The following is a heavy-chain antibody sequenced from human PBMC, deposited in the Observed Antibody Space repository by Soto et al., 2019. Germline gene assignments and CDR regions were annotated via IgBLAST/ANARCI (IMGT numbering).Heavy chain of an antibody. CDR3: ASSSFDEWDPFDY. D-gene: IGHD6-6*01. J-gene: IGHJ4*02. Sequence: ASVKVSCKASGGTFSSYGISWVRQAPGQGLEWMGWISAYNGNTNYAQKLQGRVTMTTDTSTSTAYMELRSLRSDDTAVYYCASSSFDEWDPFDYWGQGTLVTVSS. CDR2: ISAYNGNT. V-gene: IGHV1-18*01. CDR1: GGTFSSYG.